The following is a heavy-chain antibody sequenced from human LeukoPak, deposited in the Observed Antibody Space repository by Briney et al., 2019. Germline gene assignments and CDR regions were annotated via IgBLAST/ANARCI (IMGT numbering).Heavy chain of an antibody. D-gene: IGHD1-1*01. Sequence: GGSLRLTCAASGFTFSDYDMHWVRQATGKGLEWVSAIGTAGDTYYTGSVKGRFTISRENAKNSLYLQMNSLRAGDTAVYYCVRVAKERVGGVYYFDYWGQGTPVTVSS. CDR2: IGTAGDT. CDR3: VRVAKERVGGVYYFDY. CDR1: GFTFSDYD. J-gene: IGHJ4*02. V-gene: IGHV3-13*01.